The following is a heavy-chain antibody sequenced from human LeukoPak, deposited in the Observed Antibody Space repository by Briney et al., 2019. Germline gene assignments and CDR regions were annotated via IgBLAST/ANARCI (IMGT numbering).Heavy chain of an antibody. CDR1: GFTVSSNS. J-gene: IGHJ5*02. D-gene: IGHD6-25*01. Sequence: GGSLRLSCTVSGFTVSSNSISWVRQAPGKGLEWVSSISSPSNSINYSDSVKGRFTISRDNDKNSLYLQMNSLRAEDTAVYYCAREAFQYSSENWFDPWGQGTLVAVSS. CDR3: AREAFQYSSENWFDP. V-gene: IGHV3-21*01. CDR2: ISSPSNSI.